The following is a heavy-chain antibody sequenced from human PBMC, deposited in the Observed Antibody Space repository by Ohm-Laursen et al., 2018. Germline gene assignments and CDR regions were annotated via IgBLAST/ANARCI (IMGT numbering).Heavy chain of an antibody. CDR3: ASIYCSGGSCKGFDY. Sequence: GSLRLSCSASGFTFSSYSMNWVRQAPGKGLEWVSSISSSSSYIYYADSVKGRFTISRDNAKNSLYLQMNSLRAEDTAVYYCASIYCSGGSCKGFDYWGQGALVTASS. J-gene: IGHJ4*02. CDR1: GFTFSSYS. D-gene: IGHD2-15*01. CDR2: ISSSSSYI. V-gene: IGHV3-21*01.